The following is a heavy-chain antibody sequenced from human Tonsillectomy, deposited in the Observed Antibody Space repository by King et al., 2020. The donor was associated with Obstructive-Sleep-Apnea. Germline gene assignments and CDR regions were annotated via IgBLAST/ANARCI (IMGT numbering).Heavy chain of an antibody. J-gene: IGHJ6*02. CDR1: GFTFSDYY. CDR2: ISSSAKTV. D-gene: IGHD5-18*01. V-gene: IGHV3-11*01. CDR3: ARGEVDSDSYYGMDV. Sequence: VQLVESGGDLVKPGGSLRLSCAASGFTFSDYYMSWIRQAPGNGLEWLSYISSSAKTVYYADSVKGRFTVSRDNAKNSLYLQMNSLTAEDTAVYYCARGEVDSDSYYGMDVWGQGTTVTVSS.